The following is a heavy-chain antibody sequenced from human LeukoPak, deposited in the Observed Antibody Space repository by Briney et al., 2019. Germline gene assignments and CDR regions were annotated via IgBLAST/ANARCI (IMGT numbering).Heavy chain of an antibody. V-gene: IGHV3-11*04. CDR1: GFTFSDNN. CDR3: ARGGTYYYGSGSYAFDI. D-gene: IGHD3-10*01. Sequence: GGSLRLSCAASGFTFSDNNMRWIRQAPGKGLEWVSSISRSGSTKYYTDSVKGRFTISRDNAKNSLFLQMNSLRAEDTAVYYCARGGTYYYGSGSYAFDIWGQGTMVTVSP. J-gene: IGHJ3*02. CDR2: ISRSGSTK.